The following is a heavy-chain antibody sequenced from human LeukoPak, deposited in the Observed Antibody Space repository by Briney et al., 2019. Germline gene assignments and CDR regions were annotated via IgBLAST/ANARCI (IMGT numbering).Heavy chain of an antibody. CDR3: ARPFIETPSLGALDY. J-gene: IGHJ4*02. CDR2: INPDSGGT. V-gene: IGHV1-2*02. CDR1: GYTFTDYY. Sequence: GASVKVSCKASGYTFTDYYMRWVRQAPGQGLEWMGWINPDSGGTNYAQNFQDRVTMTRDTSISTAYMELSRLRSDDTAVYYCARPFIETPSLGALDYWGQGTLVTVSS. D-gene: IGHD4-23*01.